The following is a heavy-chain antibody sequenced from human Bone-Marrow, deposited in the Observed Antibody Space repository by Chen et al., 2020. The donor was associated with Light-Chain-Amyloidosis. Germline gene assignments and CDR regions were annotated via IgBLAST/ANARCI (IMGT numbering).Heavy chain of an antibody. D-gene: IGHD6-6*01. J-gene: IGHJ6*02. CDR2: ISYDGSNK. Sequence: QVQLVESGGGVVQPGRSLRLSCAASGFTFSSYAMHWVSQAPGKGLEWVAVISYDGSNKYYADSVKGRFTISRDNSKNTLYLQMNSLRAEDTAVYYCASRDSSSSSGYYYYGMDVWGQGTTVTVSS. CDR3: ASRDSSSSSGYYYYGMDV. CDR1: GFTFSSYA. V-gene: IGHV3-30-3*01.